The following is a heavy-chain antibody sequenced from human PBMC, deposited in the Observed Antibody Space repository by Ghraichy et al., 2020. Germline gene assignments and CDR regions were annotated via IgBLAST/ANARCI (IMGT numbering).Heavy chain of an antibody. V-gene: IGHV3-74*01. D-gene: IGHD3-9*01. Sequence: GESLNISCAASGFTFSSYWMHWVRQAPGKGLVWVSRINSDGSSTSYADSVKGRFTISRDNAKNTLYLQMNSLRAEDTAVYYCARDLAYYDILTGYYYYYGMDVWGQWTTVTVSS. CDR3: ARDLAYYDILTGYYYYYGMDV. CDR1: GFTFSSYW. J-gene: IGHJ6*02. CDR2: INSDGSST.